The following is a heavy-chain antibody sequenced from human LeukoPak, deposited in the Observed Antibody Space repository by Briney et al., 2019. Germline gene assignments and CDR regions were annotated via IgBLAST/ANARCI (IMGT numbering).Heavy chain of an antibody. J-gene: IGHJ4*02. CDR2: IRYDGSNK. CDR1: GFTFSSYG. V-gene: IGHV3-30*02. Sequence: GGPLRLSCAASGFTFSSYGMHWVRQAPGKGLEWVAFIRYDGSNKYYADSVKGRFTISRDNSKNTLYLQMNSLRAEDTAVYYCAKGKVAAADPPGYWGQGTLVTVSS. D-gene: IGHD6-13*01. CDR3: AKGKVAAADPPGY.